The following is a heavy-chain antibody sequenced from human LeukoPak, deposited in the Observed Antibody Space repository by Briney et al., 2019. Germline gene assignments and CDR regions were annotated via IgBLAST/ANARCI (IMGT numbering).Heavy chain of an antibody. Sequence: SVKVSCKASGGTFSSYAISWVRQAPGQGLEWMGGIIPIFGTANYAQKFQGRVTITADESTSTAYMELSSLRSEDTAVYYCATNYHSSSTPRFDYWGQGTLVTVSS. J-gene: IGHJ4*02. CDR1: GGTFSSYA. V-gene: IGHV1-69*13. CDR3: ATNYHSSSTPRFDY. CDR2: IIPIFGTA. D-gene: IGHD6-6*01.